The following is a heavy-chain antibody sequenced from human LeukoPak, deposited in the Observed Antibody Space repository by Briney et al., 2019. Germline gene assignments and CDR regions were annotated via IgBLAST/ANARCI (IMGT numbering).Heavy chain of an antibody. CDR3: AKDSGSYYFDY. CDR2: MSYDGSNK. V-gene: IGHV3-30*18. D-gene: IGHD1-26*01. J-gene: IGHJ4*02. CDR1: GFTPSSYG. Sequence: PGGSLRLSCVASGFTPSSYGMHWVRQAPGKGLEWVAVMSYDGSNKYYADSVKGRFTISRDNSKNTLYLQMNSLRAEDTAVYYCAKDSGSYYFDYWGQGTLVTVSS.